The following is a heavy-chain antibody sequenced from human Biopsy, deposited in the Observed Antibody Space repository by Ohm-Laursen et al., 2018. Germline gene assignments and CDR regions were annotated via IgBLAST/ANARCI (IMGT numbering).Heavy chain of an antibody. J-gene: IGHJ4*02. Sequence: SVKVSCKASGGSFSDYGLSWVRQAPGRGLEWMGRVVPISNTANYAQNFQDRLTITADRSTNTAYMELNSLRSEDTAVYFCATLTEDYGASPDSWGQGTLVGVSS. V-gene: IGHV1-69*06. CDR3: ATLTEDYGASPDS. D-gene: IGHD4-17*01. CDR2: VVPISNTA. CDR1: GGSFSDYG.